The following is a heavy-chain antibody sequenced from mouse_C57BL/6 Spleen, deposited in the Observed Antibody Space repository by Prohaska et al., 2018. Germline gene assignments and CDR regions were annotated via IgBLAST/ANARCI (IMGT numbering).Heavy chain of an antibody. J-gene: IGHJ4*01. V-gene: IGHV1-15*01. CDR2: IDPETGGT. Sequence: QVQLQQSGAELVRPGASVTLSCKASGYTFTDYEMHWVKQTPVHGLEWIGAIDPETGGTAYNQKFKGKAILTADKSSSTAYMELRSLTSEDSAVYYCTRDPITTVVAGAMDYWGQGTSVTVSS. D-gene: IGHD1-1*01. CDR1: GYTFTDYE. CDR3: TRDPITTVVAGAMDY.